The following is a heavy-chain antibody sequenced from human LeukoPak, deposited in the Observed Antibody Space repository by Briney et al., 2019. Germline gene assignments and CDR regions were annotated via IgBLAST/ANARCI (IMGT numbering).Heavy chain of an antibody. CDR2: IYYGGST. V-gene: IGHV4-39*01. J-gene: IGHJ5*02. CDR1: GGSISSSSYY. CDR3: ARHLRVVVVASDRWFDP. Sequence: PSETLSLTCTVSGGSISSSSYYWGWIRQPPGTGLEWIGSIYYGGSTYYNPSLKSRVTISVDTSKNQFSLKLSSVNSAYPSVYYCARHLRVVVVASDRWFDPWGQGTLVTVSS. D-gene: IGHD2-15*01.